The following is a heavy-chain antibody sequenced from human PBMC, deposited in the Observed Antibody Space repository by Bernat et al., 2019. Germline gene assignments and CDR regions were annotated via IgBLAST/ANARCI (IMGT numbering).Heavy chain of an antibody. Sequence: QVQLQESGPGLVKPSQTLSLTCTVSGGSISSGGYYWSWIRQHPGKGLEWIGYIYYSGSTYYNPSLNSRFTISVATSKNQFSLKLSSVSAAYTAVYYCARDWVKGQYFQHWGQGTLVTVSS. V-gene: IGHV4-31*03. J-gene: IGHJ1*01. D-gene: IGHD2-21*01. CDR3: ARDWVKGQYFQH. CDR1: GGSISSGGYY. CDR2: IYYSGST.